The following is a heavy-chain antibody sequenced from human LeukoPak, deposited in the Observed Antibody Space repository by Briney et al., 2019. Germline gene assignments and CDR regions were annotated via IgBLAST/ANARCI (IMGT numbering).Heavy chain of an antibody. CDR3: ARGLGYCTSTTCLLPFDY. D-gene: IGHD2-2*01. J-gene: IGHJ4*02. CDR1: GFTVSTYY. CDR2: IYSGGST. Sequence: GGSLRLSCAASGFTVSTYYMTWVRQAPGKGLECVSVIYSGGSTYYADSVKGRFTVSRDNSKSTLYLQMNSLRAEDTAMYYCARGLGYCTSTTCLLPFDYWGQGTLVTVSS. V-gene: IGHV3-53*01.